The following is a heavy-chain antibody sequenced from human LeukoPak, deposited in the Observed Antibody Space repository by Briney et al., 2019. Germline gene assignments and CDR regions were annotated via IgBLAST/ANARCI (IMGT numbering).Heavy chain of an antibody. D-gene: IGHD2-2*01. V-gene: IGHV3-64*01. CDR1: RFTFSSYA. J-gene: IGHJ4*02. Sequence: GGSLRLSCAASRFTFSSYAMHWVRQAPGKGLEYVSAISSNGGSTYYANSVKGRFTISRDNSKNTLYLQMGSLRAGDMAVYYCAREERSYQLLYYFDYWGQGTLVTVPS. CDR3: AREERSYQLLYYFDY. CDR2: ISSNGGST.